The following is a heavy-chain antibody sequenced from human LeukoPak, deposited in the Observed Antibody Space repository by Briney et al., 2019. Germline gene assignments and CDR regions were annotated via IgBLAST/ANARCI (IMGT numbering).Heavy chain of an antibody. CDR1: GGSFSGYY. CDR3: ARGRYDSAGLYFDY. J-gene: IGHJ4*02. Sequence: PSETLSLTCAVYGGSFSGYYWSWIRKPPGKGLEWIGEIYHTENTNYNPSLKSRVTVSLDTSKNQFSLKLTSVTAADTAVYYCARGRYDSAGLYFDYWGQGTLVTVSS. V-gene: IGHV4-34*01. CDR2: IYHTENT. D-gene: IGHD3-22*01.